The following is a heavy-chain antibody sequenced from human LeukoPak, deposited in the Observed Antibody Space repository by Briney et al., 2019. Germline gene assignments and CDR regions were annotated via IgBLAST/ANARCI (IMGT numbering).Heavy chain of an antibody. D-gene: IGHD5-12*01. Sequence: PSETLSLTCTVSGGSISSYYWSWIRQPPGKGLEWIGYIYYSGSTNYNPSLKSRVTISVDTSKNQFSLKLSSVTAADTAVYYCARVHYSGYVGYWGQGTLVTASS. V-gene: IGHV4-59*01. CDR3: ARVHYSGYVGY. J-gene: IGHJ4*02. CDR1: GGSISSYY. CDR2: IYYSGST.